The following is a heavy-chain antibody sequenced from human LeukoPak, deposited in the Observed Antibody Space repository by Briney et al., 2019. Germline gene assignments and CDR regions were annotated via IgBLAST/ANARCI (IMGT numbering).Heavy chain of an antibody. J-gene: IGHJ4*02. CDR3: ATSTGTN. Sequence: GGSLRLSCGASGFTFSSYGMHWVRQAPGKGQEWVAVIWYDGSNKYYADSVKGRFTISRDNSKNTLYLQMNSLRAEDTAVYYCATSTGTNWGQGTLVTVST. D-gene: IGHD1-7*01. CDR1: GFTFSSYG. CDR2: IWYDGSNK. V-gene: IGHV3-33*01.